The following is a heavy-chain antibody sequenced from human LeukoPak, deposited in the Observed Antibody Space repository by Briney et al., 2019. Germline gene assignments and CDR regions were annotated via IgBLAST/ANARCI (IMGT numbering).Heavy chain of an antibody. J-gene: IGHJ4*02. CDR2: INPNSGGT. CDR3: ARDPGYQLQYGDY. D-gene: IGHD2-2*02. Sequence: GASVKVSCKASGYTFTGYYMDWVRQAPGQGLEWMGWINPNSGGTNYAQKFQGRVTMTRDTSISTAYMELSRLRSDDTAVYYCARDPGYQLQYGDYWGQGTLVTVSS. V-gene: IGHV1-2*02. CDR1: GYTFTGYY.